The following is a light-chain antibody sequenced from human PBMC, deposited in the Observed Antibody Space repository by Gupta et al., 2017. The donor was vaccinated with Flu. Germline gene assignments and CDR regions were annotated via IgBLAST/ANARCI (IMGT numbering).Light chain of an antibody. CDR3: QSFDTTSGCVI. CDR1: SGNIGSPF. V-gene: IGLV6-57*02. Sequence: IACTSTSGNIGSPFVKWYQQRPGTDPTTVIFEDTQRPSGVSARVYASVDRASNSAFLTFSGLKIEDEADYFCQSFDTTSGCVIFGGGTKLTVL. CDR2: EDT. J-gene: IGLJ2*01.